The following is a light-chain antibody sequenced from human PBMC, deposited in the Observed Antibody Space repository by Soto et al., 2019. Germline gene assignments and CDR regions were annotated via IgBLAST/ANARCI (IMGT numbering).Light chain of an antibody. CDR1: QSVGSS. CDR3: QQHSNWPPEVT. Sequence: EIVLTQSPDTLSLSPGERATLSCRARQSVGSSLAWYQQRPGQAPRLLIYDASNRATGIPARFSGSGSGTDVTLTISSQEPEDFAVYYCQQHSNWPPEVTFGPGTKVDIK. CDR2: DAS. J-gene: IGKJ3*01. V-gene: IGKV3-11*01.